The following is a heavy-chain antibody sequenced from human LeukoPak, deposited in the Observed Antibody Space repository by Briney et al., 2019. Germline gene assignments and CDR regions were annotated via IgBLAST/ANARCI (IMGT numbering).Heavy chain of an antibody. V-gene: IGHV4-4*07. CDR1: GDSISSYY. CDR3: AREGGLRFLEWANNWFDP. Sequence: SETLSLTCTASGDSISSYYWSWIRQPAGKGLEWIGRIYTSGSTNYNPSLKSRVTMSVDTSKNQFSLKLSSVTAADTAVYYCAREGGLRFLEWANNWFDPWGQGTLVTVSS. CDR2: IYTSGST. J-gene: IGHJ5*02. D-gene: IGHD3-3*01.